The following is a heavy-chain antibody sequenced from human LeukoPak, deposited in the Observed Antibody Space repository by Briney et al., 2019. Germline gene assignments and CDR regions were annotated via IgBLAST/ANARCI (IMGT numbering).Heavy chain of an antibody. CDR3: ARDQITIFGVVISWFGP. CDR2: IIPIFGTA. CDR1: GGTFSSYA. V-gene: IGHV1-69*05. D-gene: IGHD3-3*01. Sequence: GSSVKVSCKASGGTFSSYAISWVRQAPGQGLEWMGRIIPIFGTANYAQKFQGRVTITTDESTSTPYMELSSLRSEDTAVYYCARDQITIFGVVISWFGPWGQGTLVTVSS. J-gene: IGHJ5*02.